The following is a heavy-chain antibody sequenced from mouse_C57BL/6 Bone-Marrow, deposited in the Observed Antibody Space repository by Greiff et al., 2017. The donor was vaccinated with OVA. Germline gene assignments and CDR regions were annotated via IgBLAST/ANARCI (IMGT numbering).Heavy chain of an antibody. V-gene: IGHV3-6*01. J-gene: IGHJ3*01. Sequence: VQLKESGPGLVKPSQSLSLTCSVTGYSITSGYYWNWIRQFPGNKLEWMGYISYDGSNNYNPSLKNRISITRDTSKNQFFLKLNSVTTEDTATYYCAREGAYYSNYAWFAYWGQGTLVTVSA. CDR3: AREGAYYSNYAWFAY. CDR1: GYSITSGYY. D-gene: IGHD2-5*01. CDR2: ISYDGSN.